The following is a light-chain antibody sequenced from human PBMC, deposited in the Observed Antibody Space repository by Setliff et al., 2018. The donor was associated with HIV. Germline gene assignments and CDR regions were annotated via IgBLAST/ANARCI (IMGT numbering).Light chain of an antibody. J-gene: IGKJ4*01. V-gene: IGKV3-15*01. Sequence: EIVLTQSPGTLSLSPGERATLSCRASQFITRQSLAWYLQKPGLAPRLLIYGASTRATGIPPRFSGSGSGTEFTLTISSLQSEDFAVYYCQQYNNWPPELTFGGGTKVDIK. CDR3: QQYNNWPPELT. CDR1: QFITRQS. CDR2: GAS.